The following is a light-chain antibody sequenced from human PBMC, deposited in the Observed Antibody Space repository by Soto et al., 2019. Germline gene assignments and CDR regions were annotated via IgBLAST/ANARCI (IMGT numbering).Light chain of an antibody. V-gene: IGKV1-33*01. CDR3: QQYGNLPLT. J-gene: IGKJ4*02. Sequence: DIQMTQSPSSLSASVGDRVTITCQASQDISNYLNWYQQKPGKAPKLLIYDASNLEKGVPSRFSGGGSGTEFTFTITSLKPEDIAAYYCQQYGNLPLTCGGGTKVDIK. CDR2: DAS. CDR1: QDISNY.